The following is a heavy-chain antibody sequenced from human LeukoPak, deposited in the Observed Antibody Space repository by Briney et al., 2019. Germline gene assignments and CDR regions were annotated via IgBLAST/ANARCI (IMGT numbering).Heavy chain of an antibody. V-gene: IGHV1-2*02. CDR3: ARASFLYCSSTTCLFDY. CDR1: GYTFTDYY. D-gene: IGHD2-2*01. Sequence: GASVKVSCKASGYTFTDYYLHWVRQAPGQGVEWMGWINPNSGDTNYAQKFQGRVTMTRDTSISTAHMEMSRLRSDDTAVYYCARASFLYCSSTTCLFDYWGQGTLVTVSS. CDR2: INPNSGDT. J-gene: IGHJ4*02.